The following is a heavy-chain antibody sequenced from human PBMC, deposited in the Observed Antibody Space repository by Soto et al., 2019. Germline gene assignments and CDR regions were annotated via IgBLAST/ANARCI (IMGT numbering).Heavy chain of an antibody. V-gene: IGHV3-30*18. CDR3: AKETVATIRPTRIYYYYGLDV. CDR1: GFTFSRYG. D-gene: IGHD5-12*01. Sequence: QVQLVESGGGVVQPGRSLRLSCATSGFTFSRYGIHWVRQAPGKGLEWVAVTSHDGTNTYYTDSVKGRFIISRDNSKNTLYLEMNSLRAEDTAVYYCAKETVATIRPTRIYYYYGLDVWGQGTTVSVSS. J-gene: IGHJ6*02. CDR2: TSHDGTNT.